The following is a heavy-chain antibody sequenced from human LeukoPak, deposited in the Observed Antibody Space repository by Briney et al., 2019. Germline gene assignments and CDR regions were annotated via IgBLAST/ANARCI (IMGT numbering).Heavy chain of an antibody. J-gene: IGHJ5*02. CDR1: GFTVSSNY. Sequence: GGSLRLSCAASGFTVSSNYMSWVRQAPGKGLEWVAFIRYDGSNKYYADSLKGRFTISRDNSKNTLYLQMNSLRAEDTAVYYCADNSVPSAWGQGTLVTVSS. D-gene: IGHD2-2*01. CDR2: IRYDGSNK. CDR3: ADNSVPSA. V-gene: IGHV3-30*02.